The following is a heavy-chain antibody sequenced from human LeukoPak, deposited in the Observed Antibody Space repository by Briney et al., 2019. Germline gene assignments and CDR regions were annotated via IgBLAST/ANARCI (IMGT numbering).Heavy chain of an antibody. V-gene: IGHV4-4*07. Sequence: KPSETLSLTCTVSGGSISSYYWSWVRQPAGKGLEWIGRIYPSGSTDYNPSPKSRVTISVDASKNQFSLNLTSVTAADTAVYYCARCRRGFWSGSKWFDPWGQGILVTVSS. J-gene: IGHJ5*02. CDR1: GGSISSYY. CDR2: IYPSGST. CDR3: ARCRRGFWSGSKWFDP. D-gene: IGHD3-3*01.